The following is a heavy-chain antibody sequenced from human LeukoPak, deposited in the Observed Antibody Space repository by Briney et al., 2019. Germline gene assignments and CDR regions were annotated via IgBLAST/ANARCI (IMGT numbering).Heavy chain of an antibody. V-gene: IGHV3-64*01. CDR2: ISSNGGST. Sequence: GGSLRLSCAASGFTFSSYAMHWVRQAPGRGLEYVSAISSNGGSTYYANSVKGRFTISRDNSKNTLYLQMGSLRPDDMAVYYCARARHSGSYYVDYWGQGTLVTVSS. D-gene: IGHD1-26*01. CDR3: ARARHSGSYYVDY. J-gene: IGHJ4*02. CDR1: GFTFSSYA.